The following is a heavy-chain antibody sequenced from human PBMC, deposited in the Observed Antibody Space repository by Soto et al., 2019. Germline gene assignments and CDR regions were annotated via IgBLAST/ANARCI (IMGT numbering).Heavy chain of an antibody. V-gene: IGHV4-31*03. Sequence: SETLSLTCTVSGGSILNGGHYWTWIRQHPGKCLEWIGRIFFSGNTHYNPALKSRLTFSLDTAKNQFSLKLTSVTAADTAIYYCARDNCGGMLDFWGPGTLVTVSS. J-gene: IGHJ4*02. CDR3: ARDNCGGMLDF. CDR1: GGSILNGGHY. CDR2: IFFSGNT. D-gene: IGHD2-15*01.